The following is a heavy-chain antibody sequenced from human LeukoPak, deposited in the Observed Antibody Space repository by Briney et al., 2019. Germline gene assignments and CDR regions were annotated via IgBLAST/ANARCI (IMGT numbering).Heavy chain of an antibody. CDR2: IYSDGST. CDR3: ARERGRGRDSPWFDY. D-gene: IGHD1-26*01. V-gene: IGHV3-53*01. J-gene: IGHJ4*02. CDR1: GFIVSGDF. Sequence: PXGSLRLSCAASGFIVSGDFMSWVRQAPGKGLEWVSVIYSDGSTYYADSVKGRFTISRDNSKNTLDLQMTGLRAEDTAVYYCARERGRGRDSPWFDYWGQGTLVTVSS.